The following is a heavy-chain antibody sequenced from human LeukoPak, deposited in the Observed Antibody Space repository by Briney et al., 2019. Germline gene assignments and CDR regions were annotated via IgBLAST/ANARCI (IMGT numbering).Heavy chain of an antibody. Sequence: SVKVSCKASGGTFSSYAISWVRQAPGQGLKWMGRIIPILGIANYAQKFQGRVTITADKSTSTAYMELSSLRSEDTAVYYCARGGYSSAANFDYWGQGTLVTVSS. CDR1: GGTFSSYA. V-gene: IGHV1-69*04. D-gene: IGHD6-25*01. CDR2: IIPILGIA. J-gene: IGHJ4*02. CDR3: ARGGYSSAANFDY.